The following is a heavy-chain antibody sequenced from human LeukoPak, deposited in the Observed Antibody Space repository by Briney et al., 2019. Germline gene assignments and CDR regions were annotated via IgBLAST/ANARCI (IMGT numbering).Heavy chain of an antibody. CDR2: IKSKTDGGTT. J-gene: IGHJ4*02. Sequence: GGSLRLSCAASGFTFSNAWMSWVRQAPGKGLEWVGRIKSKTDGGTTDYAAPVKGRFTISRDDSKNTLYLQMNSLKTEDTAVYYCTTEPYGSGSFGTLNWGQGTLVTVSS. CDR1: GFTFSNAW. D-gene: IGHD3-10*01. CDR3: TTEPYGSGSFGTLN. V-gene: IGHV3-15*01.